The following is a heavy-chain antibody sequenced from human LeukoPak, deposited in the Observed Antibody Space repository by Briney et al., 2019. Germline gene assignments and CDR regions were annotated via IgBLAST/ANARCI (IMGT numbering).Heavy chain of an antibody. V-gene: IGHV1-46*01. J-gene: IGHJ5*02. D-gene: IGHD1-1*01. Sequence: ASVKVSCKASGYTFTSYDINWVRQATGQGLEWMGIINPSGGSTSYAQKFQGRVTMTRDMSTSTVYMELSSLRSEDTAVYYCARVYVGKYNTNNWFDPWGQGTLVTVSS. CDR1: GYTFTSYD. CDR2: INPSGGST. CDR3: ARVYVGKYNTNNWFDP.